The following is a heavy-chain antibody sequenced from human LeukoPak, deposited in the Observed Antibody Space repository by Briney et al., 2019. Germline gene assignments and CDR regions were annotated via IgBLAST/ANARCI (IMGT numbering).Heavy chain of an antibody. J-gene: IGHJ4*02. CDR1: AYFFINYW. CDR2: INPGNYDT. D-gene: IGHD6-6*01. V-gene: IGHV5-51*01. CDR3: ARRSSSEF. Sequence: GESLKISCYVSAYFFINYWSVWLLRMAGKGLGGMAIINPGNYDTKYNPAFQGQVTISADKSISTAYLQWGSLKASDSAMYYCARRSSSEFWGQGTLVTVSS.